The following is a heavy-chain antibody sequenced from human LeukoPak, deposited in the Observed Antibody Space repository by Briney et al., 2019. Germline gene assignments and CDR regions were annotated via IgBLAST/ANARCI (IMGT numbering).Heavy chain of an antibody. V-gene: IGHV4-34*01. Sequence: SETLSLTCAVYGGSFSGYYWSWIRQPPGKGLEWIGEINHSGSTNYNPSLKSRVTISVDTSKNQFSLKLSFVTAADTAVYYCARGLTTYYYGSGRSMSWFDPWGQGTLVTVSS. J-gene: IGHJ5*02. CDR1: GGSFSGYY. D-gene: IGHD3-10*01. CDR2: INHSGST. CDR3: ARGLTTYYYGSGRSMSWFDP.